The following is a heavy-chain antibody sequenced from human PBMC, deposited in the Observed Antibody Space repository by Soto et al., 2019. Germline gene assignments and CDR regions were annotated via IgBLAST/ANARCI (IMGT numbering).Heavy chain of an antibody. CDR2: IYPGDSDT. CDR1: GYSFTSYW. Sequence: GESLKISCKGSGYSFTSYWIGWVRQMPGKGLEWMGIIYPGDSDTRYSPSFQGQVTISADKSISTAYLQWSSLKASDTAMYYCARHRYCSGGSCYSYYFDYWGQGTLVTVPS. V-gene: IGHV5-51*01. CDR3: ARHRYCSGGSCYSYYFDY. D-gene: IGHD2-15*01. J-gene: IGHJ4*02.